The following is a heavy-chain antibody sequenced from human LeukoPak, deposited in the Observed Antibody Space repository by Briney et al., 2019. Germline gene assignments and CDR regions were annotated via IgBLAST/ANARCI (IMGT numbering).Heavy chain of an antibody. CDR2: IWPGDSNT. J-gene: IGHJ5*02. CDR3: ARHVTTVTTSWFDP. D-gene: IGHD4-11*01. CDR1: GYRFTDYW. Sequence: PGESLKISCKCSGYRFTDYWIGWVRQMPGKGLEWMGIIWPGDSNTRYSPSFQGQVTISADRSISTAYLQWNSLKASDTAMYYCARHVTTVTTSWFDPWGQGTLVTVSS. V-gene: IGHV5-51*01.